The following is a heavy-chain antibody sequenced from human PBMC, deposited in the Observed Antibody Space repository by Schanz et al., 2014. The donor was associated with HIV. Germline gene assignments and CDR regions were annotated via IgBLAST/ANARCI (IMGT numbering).Heavy chain of an antibody. V-gene: IGHV3-23*01. J-gene: IGHJ4*02. CDR1: GFTFNTHA. Sequence: EVQLLESGGGLVQPGGSLRLSCAASGFTFNTHAMSWVRQAPGKGLEWVSSITSIDGSTYYADSVKGRFTISRDNSEDTLYLQMNSLGVDDSAIYYCVKRGSEASSNTWFADSWGQGTLVTVSS. D-gene: IGHD3-10*01. CDR2: ITSIDGST. CDR3: VKRGSEASSNTWFADS.